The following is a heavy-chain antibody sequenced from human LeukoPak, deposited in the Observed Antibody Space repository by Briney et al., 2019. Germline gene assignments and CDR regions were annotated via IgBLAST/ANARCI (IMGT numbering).Heavy chain of an antibody. D-gene: IGHD2-15*01. V-gene: IGHV3-15*01. CDR2: IKSKTDGGTT. J-gene: IGHJ2*01. CDR3: TTHCSGGSCYPDWYFDL. Sequence: GGSLRLSCAASGFTFSNAWMSWVRQAPGKGLEWVGRIKSKTDGGTTDYAAPVKGRFTVSRDDSKSTLYLQMNGLKTEDTAVYYCTTHCSGGSCYPDWYFDLWGRGTLVTVSS. CDR1: GFTFSNAW.